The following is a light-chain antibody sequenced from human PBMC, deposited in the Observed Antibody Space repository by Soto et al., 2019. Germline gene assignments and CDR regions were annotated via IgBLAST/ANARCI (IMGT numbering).Light chain of an antibody. Sequence: EIVMTQSPATLSVSPGERATLSCRASQSVSSNLAWYQQKPGQAPRLLIYGASTRATDVPARFSGSGSGIEFTLTISSLQSEDFAVYYCQQYNNWPPWTFGQGTKVEIK. CDR3: QQYNNWPPWT. J-gene: IGKJ1*01. CDR1: QSVSSN. CDR2: GAS. V-gene: IGKV3-15*01.